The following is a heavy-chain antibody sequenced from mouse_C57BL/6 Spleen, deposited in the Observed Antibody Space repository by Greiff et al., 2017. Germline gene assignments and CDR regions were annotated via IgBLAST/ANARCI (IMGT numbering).Heavy chain of an antibody. CDR1: GFNIKDDY. J-gene: IGHJ4*01. V-gene: IGHV14-4*01. CDR2: IDPENGDT. Sequence: EVKVVESGAELVRPGASVKLSCTASGFNIKDDYMHWVKQRPEQGLEWIGWIDPENGDTEYASKFQGKATITADTSSNTAYLQLSSLTSEDTAVXYCIRCYGYGGMDYWGQGTSVTVSS. D-gene: IGHD2-2*01. CDR3: IRCYGYGGMDY.